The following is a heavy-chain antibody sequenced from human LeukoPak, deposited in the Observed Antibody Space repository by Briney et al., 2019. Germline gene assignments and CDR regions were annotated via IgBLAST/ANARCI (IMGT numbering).Heavy chain of an antibody. CDR3: ARFDWEYITMTLDV. CDR2: INSDGSST. Sequence: PGGTLRLSCAASGFTFSNYWMHWVRQAPGKGLVWVSRINSDGSSTSYADSVKGRFTISRDNAKNTLYLQMNSLRSEDTAVYYCARFDWEYITMTLDVWGKGTTVTVSS. D-gene: IGHD3-22*01. J-gene: IGHJ6*04. CDR1: GFTFSNYW. V-gene: IGHV3-74*01.